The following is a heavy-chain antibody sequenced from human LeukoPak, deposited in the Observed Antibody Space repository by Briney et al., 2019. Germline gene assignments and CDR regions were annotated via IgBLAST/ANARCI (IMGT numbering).Heavy chain of an antibody. CDR2: ISSSSSYI. V-gene: IGHV3-21*01. CDR1: GFTFSSYS. Sequence: GGSLRLSCAVSGFTFSSYSMNWVRQAPGKGLEWVSSISSSSSYIYYADSVKGRFTISRDNAKNSLYLQMNSLRAEDTAVYYCASRSPSSSWDYYYYGMDVWGQGTTVTVSS. CDR3: ASRSPSSSWDYYYYGMDV. J-gene: IGHJ6*02. D-gene: IGHD6-13*01.